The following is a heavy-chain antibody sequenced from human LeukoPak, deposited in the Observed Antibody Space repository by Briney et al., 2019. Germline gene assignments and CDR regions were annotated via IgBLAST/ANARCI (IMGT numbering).Heavy chain of an antibody. CDR2: INAGIGNT. CDR1: GYTFTSYA. V-gene: IGHV1-3*01. CDR3: ARDMGGSGSYSY. Sequence: ASVKVSCKTSGYTFTSYAMHWVRQAAGQRPEWMGLINAGIGNTRYSERFQDRITITRDTSASTVHMELSSLRSEDTAVYYCARDMGGSGSYSYWGQGTLVTVSS. J-gene: IGHJ4*02. D-gene: IGHD3-10*01.